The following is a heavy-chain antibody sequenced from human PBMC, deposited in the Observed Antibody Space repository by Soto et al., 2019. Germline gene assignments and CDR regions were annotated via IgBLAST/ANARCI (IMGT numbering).Heavy chain of an antibody. J-gene: IGHJ6*03. CDR2: IIPILGIA. Sequence: QVQLVQSGAEVKKPGSSVKVSCKASGGTFSSYTISWVRQAPGQGLEWMGRIIPILGIANYAQKFHGRVTITADKSTSTAYMELSSLRSEDTAVYYCAREEYYYYYMDVWGKGTTVTVSS. CDR3: AREEYYYYYMDV. CDR1: GGTFSSYT. V-gene: IGHV1-69*08.